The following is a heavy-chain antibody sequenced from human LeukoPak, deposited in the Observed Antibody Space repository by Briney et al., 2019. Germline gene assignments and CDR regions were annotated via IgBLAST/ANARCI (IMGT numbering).Heavy chain of an antibody. J-gene: IGHJ4*02. CDR1: GFTFSSYW. D-gene: IGHD1-20*01. CDR3: ARYITRAITEDY. V-gene: IGHV3-74*01. Sequence: GGSLRLSCAASGFTFSSYWMHWVRQAPGKGLVWVSRINSDGSSTNYADSVKGRFTISRDNAKNTLYLQMNSLRAEDTAVCYCARYITRAITEDYWGQGTLVTVSS. CDR2: INSDGSST.